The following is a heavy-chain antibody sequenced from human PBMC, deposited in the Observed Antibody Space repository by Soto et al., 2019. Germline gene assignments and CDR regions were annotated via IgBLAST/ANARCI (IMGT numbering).Heavy chain of an antibody. D-gene: IGHD2-2*01. J-gene: IGHJ6*03. CDR1: GFTFTSYY. CDR2: INPSGGTT. V-gene: IGHV1-46*03. Sequence: VKVSCKASGFTFTSYYMHWVRQAPGQGLEWMGIINPSGGTTTYAQNFQDRVTMTRDTSTSTVYMELSSLRSEDTAVYYCAMRSTEGAYYYMDVWGKGTTVTVS. CDR3: AMRSTEGAYYYMDV.